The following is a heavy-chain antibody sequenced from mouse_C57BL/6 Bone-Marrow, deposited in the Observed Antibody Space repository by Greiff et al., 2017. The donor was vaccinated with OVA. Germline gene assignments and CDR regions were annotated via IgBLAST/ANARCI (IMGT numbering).Heavy chain of an antibody. CDR2: INPYNGDT. CDR1: GYSFTGYF. CDR3: AKSDGYPFAY. J-gene: IGHJ3*01. V-gene: IGHV1-20*01. Sequence: VQLKESGPELVKPGDSVKISCKASGYSFTGYFMNWVMQSHGKSLEWIGRINPYNGDTFYNQKFKGKATLTVDKSSSTAHMELRSLTSEDSAVYYCAKSDGYPFAYWGQGTLVTVSA. D-gene: IGHD2-3*01.